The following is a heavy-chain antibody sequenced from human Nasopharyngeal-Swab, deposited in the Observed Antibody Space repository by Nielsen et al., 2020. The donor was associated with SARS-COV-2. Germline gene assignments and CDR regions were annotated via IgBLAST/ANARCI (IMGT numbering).Heavy chain of an antibody. D-gene: IGHD2-21*02. Sequence: RQAPGKGLEWIGYIYHSGSTYYNPSLKSRVTISVDRSKNQFSLKLSSVTAADTAVYYCAREGGYCGGDCPEYFDYWGQGTRVTVSS. V-gene: IGHV4-30-2*01. CDR2: IYHSGST. CDR3: AREGGYCGGDCPEYFDY. J-gene: IGHJ4*02.